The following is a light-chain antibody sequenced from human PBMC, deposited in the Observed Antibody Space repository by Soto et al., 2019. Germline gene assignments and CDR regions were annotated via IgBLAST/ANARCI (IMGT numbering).Light chain of an antibody. J-gene: IGKJ3*01. CDR3: QQSYSTPR. Sequence: DIQTTQSPSSLSASVGHRVTITFRASQRISNYLNWYQHKPGKAPKLLIYAASSLQSGVPSRFIGSGSGTDFTLTISSLQPEDFATYYCQQSYSTPRFGPGTKVDIK. V-gene: IGKV1-39*01. CDR2: AAS. CDR1: QRISNY.